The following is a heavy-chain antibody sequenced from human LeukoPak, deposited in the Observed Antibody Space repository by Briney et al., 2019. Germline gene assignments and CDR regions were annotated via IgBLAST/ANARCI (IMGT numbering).Heavy chain of an antibody. D-gene: IGHD1-1*01. CDR3: ARGDDSNWFDP. V-gene: IGHV3-48*02. Sequence: GSLRLSRAASGFTFSSYSMNWVRQAPGKGLEWVSYISSSSTIFYADFVKGRFTISRDNAKNSLYLQMNSLRDEDTAVYYCARGDDSNWFDPWGQGILVTVSS. CDR2: ISSSSTI. J-gene: IGHJ5*02. CDR1: GFTFSSYS.